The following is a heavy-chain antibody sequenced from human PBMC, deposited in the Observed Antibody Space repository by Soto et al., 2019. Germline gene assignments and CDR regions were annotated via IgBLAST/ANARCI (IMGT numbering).Heavy chain of an antibody. CDR1: GGTFSSYT. D-gene: IGHD2-21*02. J-gene: IGHJ6*03. CDR2: IIPILGIA. CDR3: ARVGGDYAEPEYYYYMDV. Sequence: QVQLVHSGAEVKKPGSSVKVSCKASGGTFSSYTISWVRQAPGQGLEWMGRIIPILGIANYAQKFQGRVTITADKSTSTAYMELSSLRSEDTAVYYCARVGGDYAEPEYYYYMDVWGKGTTVTVSS. V-gene: IGHV1-69*02.